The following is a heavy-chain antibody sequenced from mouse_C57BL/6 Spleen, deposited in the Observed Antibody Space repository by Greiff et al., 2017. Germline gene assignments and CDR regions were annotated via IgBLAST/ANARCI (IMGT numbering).Heavy chain of an antibody. J-gene: IGHJ4*01. V-gene: IGHV1-19*01. Sequence: EVKLVESGPVLVKPGASVKMSCKASGYTFTDYYMNWVKQSHGKSLEWIGVINPYNGGTSYNQKFKGKATLTVDKSSSTAYMELNSLTSEDSAVYYCARGGRDYAMDYWGQGTSVTVSS. D-gene: IGHD3-3*01. CDR3: ARGGRDYAMDY. CDR2: INPYNGGT. CDR1: GYTFTDYY.